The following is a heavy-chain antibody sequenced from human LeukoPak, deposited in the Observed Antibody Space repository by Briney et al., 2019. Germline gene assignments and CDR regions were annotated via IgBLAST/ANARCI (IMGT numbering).Heavy chain of an antibody. D-gene: IGHD3-3*01. CDR2: LNAGNGNT. Sequence: ASVKVSCKASGYTFTSYAMHWVRQAPGQRLEWMGWLNAGNGNTKYSQKFQGRVTITRDTSASTAYMELSSLRSEDTAVYYCASTYPTNYDFWSGYPTNYGMDVWGQGTTVTVSS. CDR1: GYTFTSYA. CDR3: ASTYPTNYDFWSGYPTNYGMDV. V-gene: IGHV1-3*01. J-gene: IGHJ6*02.